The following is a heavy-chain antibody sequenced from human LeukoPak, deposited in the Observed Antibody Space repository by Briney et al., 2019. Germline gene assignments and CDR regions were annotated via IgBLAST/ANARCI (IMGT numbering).Heavy chain of an antibody. Sequence: PGGSLRLSCAASGFTVSGHYWSWVRQAPGQGLEWVSQINSGGTTYYADSVKGRFTISRDNSKNTLYLQMNSLRAEATAVYHCARNKGVYGSGSYDIWGPGTLVTVSS. D-gene: IGHD3-10*01. CDR2: INSGGTT. CDR3: ARNKGVYGSGSYDI. J-gene: IGHJ4*02. V-gene: IGHV3-53*01. CDR1: GFTVSGHY.